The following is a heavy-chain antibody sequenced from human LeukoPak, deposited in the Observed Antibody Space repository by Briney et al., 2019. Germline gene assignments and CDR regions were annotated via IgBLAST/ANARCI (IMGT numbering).Heavy chain of an antibody. CDR1: GDSVSSNSAA. J-gene: IGHJ5*02. CDR2: TYYRSKWYN. CDR3: ARGVGSSWYWFDP. V-gene: IGHV6-1*01. D-gene: IGHD6-13*01. Sequence: SQTLSLTCATSGDSVSSNSAAWNWLRQSPSRGLEWLGRTYYRSKWYNDYAVSVKSRITINPDTSKNQFSLQLNSVTPEDTAVYYCARGVGSSWYWFDPWGQGTLVTVSS.